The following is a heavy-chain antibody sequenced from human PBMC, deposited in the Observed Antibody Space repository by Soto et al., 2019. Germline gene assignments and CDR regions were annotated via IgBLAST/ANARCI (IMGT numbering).Heavy chain of an antibody. CDR2: IVVGSGNT. Sequence: GASVKVSCKASGFTFTSSAVQWVRQARGQRLEWIGWIVVGSGNTNYAQKFQERVTITRDMSTSTAYMELSSLRSEDTAVYYCAAAHDYGDHQRSDAFDIWGQGTMVTVSS. J-gene: IGHJ3*02. D-gene: IGHD4-17*01. CDR3: AAAHDYGDHQRSDAFDI. V-gene: IGHV1-58*01. CDR1: GFTFTSSA.